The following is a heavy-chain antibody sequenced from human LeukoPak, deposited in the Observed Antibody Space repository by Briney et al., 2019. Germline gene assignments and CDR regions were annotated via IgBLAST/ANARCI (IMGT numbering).Heavy chain of an antibody. D-gene: IGHD3-10*01. CDR3: ARDPHYYGSGSSYDY. CDR1: GFTFSSYA. V-gene: IGHV3-30-3*01. J-gene: IGHJ4*02. Sequence: GGSLRLSCAASGFTFSSYAMHWVRQAPGKGLEWVAVISYDGSNKYYADSVKGRFTISRDNSKNTLYLQMNSLRAEDTAVYYCARDPHYYGSGSSYDYWGQGTLVTVSS. CDR2: ISYDGSNK.